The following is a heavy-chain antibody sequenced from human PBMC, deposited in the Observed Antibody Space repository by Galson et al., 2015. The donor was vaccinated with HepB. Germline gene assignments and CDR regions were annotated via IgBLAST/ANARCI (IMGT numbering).Heavy chain of an antibody. V-gene: IGHV3-11*01. CDR3: ARLKISYFENNGYHFDY. D-gene: IGHD3-22*01. CDR2: ISSSGKTS. J-gene: IGHJ4*02. CDR1: GFTFSNYA. Sequence: SLRLSCAASGFTFSNYAMTWVRQAPGKGPEWVSYISSSGKTSYYADSVKGRFTISRDNTKNSLYVQMDSMRAEDTAVYFCARLKISYFENNGYHFDYWGQGALVTDSS.